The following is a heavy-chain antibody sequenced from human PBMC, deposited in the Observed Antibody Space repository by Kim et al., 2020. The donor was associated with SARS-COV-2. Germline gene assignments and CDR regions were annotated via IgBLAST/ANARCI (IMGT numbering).Heavy chain of an antibody. V-gene: IGHV4-59*01. D-gene: IGHD6-13*01. J-gene: IGHJ4*02. CDR3: ARVRCIAAVGTNQFDY. Sequence: PCLQRRVTISVDTSKIQFSLKLSAVTAADTAVYYCARVRCIAAVGTNQFDYWGQGTLVTVSS.